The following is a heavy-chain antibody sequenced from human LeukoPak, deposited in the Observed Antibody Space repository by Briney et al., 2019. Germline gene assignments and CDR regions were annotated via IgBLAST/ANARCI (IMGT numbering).Heavy chain of an antibody. CDR3: AREMGMSLYPYFFDY. CDR2: ISYDGSNK. D-gene: IGHD2-2*02. CDR1: GFTFSSYA. Sequence: GGSLRLSYAASGFTFSSYAMHWVRQATGKGLEWVAVISYDGSNKYYADSVKGRFTISRDNSKNTLYLQMNSLRAEDTAVYYCAREMGMSLYPYFFDYWGQGTLVTVSS. V-gene: IGHV3-30*04. J-gene: IGHJ4*02.